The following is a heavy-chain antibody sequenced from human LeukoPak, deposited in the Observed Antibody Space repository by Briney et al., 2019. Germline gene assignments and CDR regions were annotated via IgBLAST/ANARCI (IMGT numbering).Heavy chain of an antibody. Sequence: AGGPLRLSCAASRFTFSSYVMNWVGEAPGKELEWVSYISGSGIKHYADSVKGRFTISRDNSNNSLYLQMNSLRVEDTAVYYCAREDTGVAFDIWGQGTTVTV. CDR3: AREDTGVAFDI. J-gene: IGHJ3*02. CDR2: ISGSGIK. V-gene: IGHV3-48*03. CDR1: RFTFSSYV.